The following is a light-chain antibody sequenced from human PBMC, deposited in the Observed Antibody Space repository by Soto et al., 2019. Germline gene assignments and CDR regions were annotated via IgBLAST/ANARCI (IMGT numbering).Light chain of an antibody. CDR3: QQYGSSPFT. J-gene: IGKJ5*01. CDR2: GAS. CDR1: QSISNN. V-gene: IGKV3-20*01. Sequence: IVMTHSPATLSVSPGEIATLSCRASQSISNNLAWYQQKPGQAPRLLIYGASSRATGIPDRFSGSGSGTDFTLTISSLEPEDFAVYYCQQYGSSPFTFGQGTRLEIK.